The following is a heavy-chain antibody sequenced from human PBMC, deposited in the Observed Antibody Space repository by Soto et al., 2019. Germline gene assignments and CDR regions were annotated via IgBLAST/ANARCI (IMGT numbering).Heavy chain of an antibody. J-gene: IGHJ4*02. CDR2: INPSGGST. Sequence: GASVKVSCKASGYTFTSYYMHWVRQAPGQGLEWKGIINPSGGSTSYAQKFQGRVTMTRDTSTSTVYMEMSSLRSEGTAVYYCATRAYQLLPSLDYWGQGTLVTVSS. V-gene: IGHV1-46*01. CDR3: ATRAYQLLPSLDY. CDR1: GYTFTSYY. D-gene: IGHD2-2*01.